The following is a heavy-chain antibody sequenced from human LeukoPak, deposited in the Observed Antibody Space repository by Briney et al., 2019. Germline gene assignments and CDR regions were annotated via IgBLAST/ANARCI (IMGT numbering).Heavy chain of an antibody. Sequence: GGSLRLSCAASGFTFSSYAMSWVRQAPGKGLEWVSAISGSGGSTYYADSVKGRFTISRDNSKNTLYLQMNSLRAEDTAVYCCAKADIVVVPAAQDLYYYGMDVWGQGTTVTVSS. CDR3: AKADIVVVPAAQDLYYYGMDV. V-gene: IGHV3-23*01. CDR2: ISGSGGST. J-gene: IGHJ6*02. D-gene: IGHD2-2*01. CDR1: GFTFSSYA.